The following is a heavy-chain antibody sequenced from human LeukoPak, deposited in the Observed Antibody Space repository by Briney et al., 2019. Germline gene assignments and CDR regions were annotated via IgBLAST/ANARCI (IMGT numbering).Heavy chain of an antibody. J-gene: IGHJ3*02. CDR1: GGSFSGYY. D-gene: IGHD5-12*01. CDR3: ARRLPEYDAFDI. Sequence: PSETLSLTCAVYGGSFSGYYWSWIRQPPGKGLEWIGEINHSGSTNYNPSLKSRVTISVDTSKNQFSLKLSSVTAADTAVYYCARRLPEYDAFDIWGQGTMVTVSS. CDR2: INHSGST. V-gene: IGHV4-34*01.